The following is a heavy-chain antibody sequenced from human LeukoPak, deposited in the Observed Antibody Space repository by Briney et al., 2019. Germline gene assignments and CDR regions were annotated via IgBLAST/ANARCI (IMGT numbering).Heavy chain of an antibody. CDR2: IQNDGNKK. J-gene: IGHJ4*02. V-gene: IGHV3-30*02. Sequence: PGGSLRLSCAASGFTFSSNGMHWVRQAPGKGREGVAFIQNDGNKKKYGDSVKGRFTISRDNSMNTLYLQMNSLRPEDTAVYYCAKDWGTSSLYLVNWGQGTLVTVSS. CDR1: GFTFSSNG. D-gene: IGHD6-6*01. CDR3: AKDWGTSSLYLVN.